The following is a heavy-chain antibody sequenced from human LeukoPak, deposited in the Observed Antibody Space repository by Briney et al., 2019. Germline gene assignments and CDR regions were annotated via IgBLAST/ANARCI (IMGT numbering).Heavy chain of an antibody. CDR1: GFTFSSYG. CDR3: AKDSATPNSSGWYYFDY. J-gene: IGHJ4*02. V-gene: IGHV3-30*18. CDR2: ISYDGSNK. Sequence: GGSLRLSCAASGFTFSSYGMHWVRQAPGKGLEWVAVISYDGSNKYYADSVKGRFTTSRDNSKNTLYLQMNSLRAEDTAVYYCAKDSATPNSSGWYYFDYWGQGTLVTVSS. D-gene: IGHD6-19*01.